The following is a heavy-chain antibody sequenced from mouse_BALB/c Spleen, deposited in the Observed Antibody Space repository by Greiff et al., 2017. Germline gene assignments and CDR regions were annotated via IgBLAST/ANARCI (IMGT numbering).Heavy chain of an antibody. Sequence: EVQRVESGPGLVKPSQSLSLTCTVTGYSITSDYAWNWIRQFPGNKLEWMGYISYSGSTSYNPSLKSRISITRDTSKNQFFLQLNSVTTEDTATYYCARELGRFFYAMDYWGQGTSVTVSS. D-gene: IGHD4-1*01. CDR1: GYSITSDYA. V-gene: IGHV3-2*02. J-gene: IGHJ4*01. CDR3: ARELGRFFYAMDY. CDR2: ISYSGST.